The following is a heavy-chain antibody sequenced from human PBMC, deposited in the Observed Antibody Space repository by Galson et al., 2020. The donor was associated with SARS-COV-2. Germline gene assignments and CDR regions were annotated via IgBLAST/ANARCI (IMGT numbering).Heavy chain of an antibody. CDR2: IFSNDKK. J-gene: IGHJ6*02. V-gene: IGHV2-26*01. CDR1: GFSLSNARMG. Sequence: KMSGPTLVKPTETLTLTCTVSGFSLSNARMGVSWIRQPPGKALEWLAHIFSNDKKSFSTSLKSRLTISKDTSKSQVVLTMTNMDPVDTATYYCARMIVAGIRYYYYGMDVWGQGTTVTVSS. D-gene: IGHD6-19*01. CDR3: ARMIVAGIRYYYYGMDV.